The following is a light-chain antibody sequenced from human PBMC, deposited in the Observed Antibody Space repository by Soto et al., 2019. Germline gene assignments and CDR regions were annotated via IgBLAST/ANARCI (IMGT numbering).Light chain of an antibody. CDR3: HQYGISPGT. V-gene: IGKV3-20*01. Sequence: EIVLTQSPGTLSLSPGERATLSCRASQSVRSNYLAWYQQKPGQAPSLLIYGASTRATGIPDRLSGSGSGTDFTLTITRRVPEDFAVYYCHQYGISPGTFGQGTKLEIK. J-gene: IGKJ2*01. CDR2: GAS. CDR1: QSVRSNY.